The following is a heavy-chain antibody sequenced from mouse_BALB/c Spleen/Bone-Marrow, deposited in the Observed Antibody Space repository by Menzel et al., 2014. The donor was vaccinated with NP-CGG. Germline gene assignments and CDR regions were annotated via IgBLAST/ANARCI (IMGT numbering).Heavy chain of an antibody. V-gene: IGHV1S81*02. J-gene: IGHJ2*01. CDR2: INPSNGGT. CDR3: TRWYYGNYFDY. CDR1: GYTFTSYY. Sequence: QVQLQQPGAELVKPGASVKLSCKASGYTFTSYYMYWVKQRPGQGLEWIGEINPSNGGTNFNEKFKSKATLTVDKSSSTAYMQLSSLISEDSAVYYCTRWYYGNYFDYWGQGTTLTVSS. D-gene: IGHD2-1*01.